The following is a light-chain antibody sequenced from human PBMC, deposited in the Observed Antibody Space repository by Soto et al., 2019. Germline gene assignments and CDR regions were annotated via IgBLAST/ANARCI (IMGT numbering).Light chain of an antibody. CDR1: RGIGST. Sequence: EVVMTQSPATLSVSPGERATLSCSASRGIGSTLAWYQQKPGQTPRLLIYDTSTRATGVPGRFIGSRSGTEFTLTITSLQSEDFAIYYCQHYVTWPLAFGGGTRVEN. CDR3: QHYVTWPLA. CDR2: DTS. V-gene: IGKV3-15*01. J-gene: IGKJ4*01.